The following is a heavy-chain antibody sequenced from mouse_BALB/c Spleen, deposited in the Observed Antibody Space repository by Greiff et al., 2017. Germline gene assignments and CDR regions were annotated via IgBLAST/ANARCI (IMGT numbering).Heavy chain of an antibody. CDR1: GFSFTSYG. V-gene: IGHV2-2*02. D-gene: IGHD2-1*01. CDR3: SRKGGNYWYFDD. CDR2: IWSGGST. Sequence: VQLQQSGPGLVQPSQCLSITCTVSGFSFTSYGVHWVRQSPGKGLEWLGVIWSGGSTNYYAAFISRLSISKDNSKCHVFFKMNSLQANDTAIYYCSRKGGNYWYFDDWGAGTTVTVAS. J-gene: IGHJ1*01.